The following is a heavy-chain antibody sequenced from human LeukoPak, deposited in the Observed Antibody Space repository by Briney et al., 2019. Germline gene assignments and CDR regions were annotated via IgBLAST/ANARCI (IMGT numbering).Heavy chain of an antibody. CDR2: IIPIFGTA. CDR1: GCTFSSYA. CDR3: ARELGYCTNGVCSRGNAFDI. V-gene: IGHV1-69*06. Sequence: SVKVSCKASGCTFSSYAISWVRQAPGQGLEWMGWIIPIFGTANYAQKFQGRVTITADKSTSTAYMELSSLRSEDTAVYYCARELGYCTNGVCSRGNAFDIWGQGTMVTVSS. D-gene: IGHD2-8*01. J-gene: IGHJ3*02.